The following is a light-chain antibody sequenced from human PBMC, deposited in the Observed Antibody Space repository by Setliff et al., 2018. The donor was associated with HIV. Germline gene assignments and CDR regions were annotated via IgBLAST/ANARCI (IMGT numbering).Light chain of an antibody. CDR2: YDS. CDR1: NIGSKS. CDR3: QVWDSSSGVDV. Sequence: SYELTQPPSGSVAPGKTARITCGGNNIGSKSVHWYQQKPGQAPVLVIYYDSDRPSGIPERFSGSNSGNTATLTITRVEAGEEADYYCQVWDSSSGVDVFGTGTKVTVL. V-gene: IGLV3-21*04. J-gene: IGLJ1*01.